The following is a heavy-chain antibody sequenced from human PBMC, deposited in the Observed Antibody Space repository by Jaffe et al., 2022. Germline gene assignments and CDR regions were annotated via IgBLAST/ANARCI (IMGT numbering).Heavy chain of an antibody. D-gene: IGHD5-12*01. CDR2: ISSSGSTI. CDR1: GFTFSSYE. Sequence: EVQLVESGGGLVQPGGSLRLSCAASGFTFSSYEMNWVRQAPGKGLEWVSYISSSGSTIYYADSVKGRFTISRDNAKNSLYLQMNSLRAEDTAVYYCARDHPGGYSGYERVDEGPYYFDYWGQGTLVTVSS. J-gene: IGHJ4*02. V-gene: IGHV3-48*03. CDR3: ARDHPGGYSGYERVDEGPYYFDY.